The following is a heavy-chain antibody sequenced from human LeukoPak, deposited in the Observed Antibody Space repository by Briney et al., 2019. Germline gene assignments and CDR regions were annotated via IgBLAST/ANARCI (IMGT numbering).Heavy chain of an antibody. CDR1: GFTFSSYA. CDR3: AKWIHIAVVTAIPGAFDI. J-gene: IGHJ3*02. D-gene: IGHD2-21*02. Sequence: GGSLRLSCAASGFTFSSYAMSWVRQAPGKGLEWVSAISGSGGSTYYADSVKGRFTISRDNSKNTLYLQMNSLRAEDTAVYYCAKWIHIAVVTAIPGAFDIWGQGTMVTVSS. V-gene: IGHV3-23*01. CDR2: ISGSGGST.